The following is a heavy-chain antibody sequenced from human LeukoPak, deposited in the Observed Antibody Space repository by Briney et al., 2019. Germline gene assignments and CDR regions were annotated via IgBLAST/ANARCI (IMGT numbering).Heavy chain of an antibody. CDR3: ARGYCSSTSCQYYFDY. Sequence: ASVKVSCKASGYTFTSYAIHWVRQAPGQRLEWLGWINAGNGDTKYSQGFQGRVTITRDTSATTAYMELTSLRSEDTAVYYCARGYCSSTSCQYYFDYWGQGTLVTVSS. V-gene: IGHV1-3*01. CDR2: INAGNGDT. J-gene: IGHJ4*02. CDR1: GYTFTSYA. D-gene: IGHD2-2*01.